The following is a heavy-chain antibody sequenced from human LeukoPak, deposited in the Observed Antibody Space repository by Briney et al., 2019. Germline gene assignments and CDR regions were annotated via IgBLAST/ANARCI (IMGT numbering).Heavy chain of an antibody. CDR3: AELGITMIGGV. CDR2: ISSSSTYI. Sequence: GGSLRLSCAASGFTFSDYSVNWVRQAPGKGLEWVSSISSSSTYIYYADSVKGRFTISRDNAKNSLYLQMNSLRAEDTAVYYCAELGITMIGGVWGKGTTVTISS. V-gene: IGHV3-21*01. D-gene: IGHD3-10*02. CDR1: GFTFSDYS. J-gene: IGHJ6*04.